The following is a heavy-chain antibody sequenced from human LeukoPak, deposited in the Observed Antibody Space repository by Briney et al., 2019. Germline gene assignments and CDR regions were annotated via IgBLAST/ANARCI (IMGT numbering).Heavy chain of an antibody. CDR2: MNPNSGNT. V-gene: IGHV1-8*01. CDR3: ARGTRYYGSGSYYTYDY. J-gene: IGHJ4*02. Sequence: ASVKVSCKASGYTFTSYDINWVRQATGQGLEWMGWMNPNSGNTGYAQKFQGRVTMTRNTSLSTAYMELSSLRSEDTAVYYCARGTRYYGSGSYYTYDYWGQGTLVTVSS. D-gene: IGHD3-10*01. CDR1: GYTFTSYD.